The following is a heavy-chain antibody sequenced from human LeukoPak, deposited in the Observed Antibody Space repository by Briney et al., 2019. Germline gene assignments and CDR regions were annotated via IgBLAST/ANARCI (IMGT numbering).Heavy chain of an antibody. CDR3: ARSGTTRKTVY. Sequence: SETLSLTCTVSGDSISTYYWSWIRQPPGKGLEWIGCICNSGGTNYNPSLKSRVTISVDTSKNQFSLKLSSVTAADTAVYYCARSGTTRKTVYWGQGTLVTVSS. D-gene: IGHD1-7*01. CDR2: ICNSGGT. J-gene: IGHJ4*02. V-gene: IGHV4-4*09. CDR1: GDSISTYY.